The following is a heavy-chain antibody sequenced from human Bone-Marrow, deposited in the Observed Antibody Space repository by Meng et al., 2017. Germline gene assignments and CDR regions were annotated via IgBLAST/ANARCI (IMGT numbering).Heavy chain of an antibody. Sequence: QVPVVQSGAEVTKPGASVKVSFKASGYTFTSYGIIWVRQAPGQGLEWMGWISAYTGDTKYAQNFQGRVTMTTDTSTDTAYMELRSLRSDDTAMYFCARDDDYGDYFPVWYWGQGTLVTVSS. V-gene: IGHV1-18*01. D-gene: IGHD4-17*01. J-gene: IGHJ4*02. CDR3: ARDDDYGDYFPVWY. CDR2: ISAYTGDT. CDR1: GYTFTSYG.